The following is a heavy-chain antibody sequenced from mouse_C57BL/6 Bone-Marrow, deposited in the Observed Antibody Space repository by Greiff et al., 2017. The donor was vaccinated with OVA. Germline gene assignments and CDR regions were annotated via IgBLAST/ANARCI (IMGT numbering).Heavy chain of an antibody. V-gene: IGHV1-81*01. CDR2: IYPRSGNT. CDR3: ARRYYGSSYDWYFDV. CDR1: GYTFTSYG. J-gene: IGHJ1*03. D-gene: IGHD1-1*01. Sequence: QVQLKESGAELARPGASVKLSCKASGYTFTSYGISWVKQRTGQGLAWIGEIYPRSGNTYYNEKFKGKATLTADKSSSTAYMELRSLTSEDSAVYFCARRYYGSSYDWYFDVWGTGTTVTVSS.